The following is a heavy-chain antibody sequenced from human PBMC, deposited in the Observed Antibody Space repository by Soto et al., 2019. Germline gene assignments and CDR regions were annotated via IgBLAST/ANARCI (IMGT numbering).Heavy chain of an antibody. V-gene: IGHV3-11*06. D-gene: IGHD6-13*01. CDR2: ISGSSTYT. Sequence: PGGSLRLSCAASGFTFSDYYMSWIRQAPGKGLEWVSYISGSSTYTNYADSVKGRFTISRDNAKNSLYLQMNSLRAEDTAVYYRARDVQQLASYWGQGTLVTVSS. J-gene: IGHJ4*02. CDR3: ARDVQQLASY. CDR1: GFTFSDYY.